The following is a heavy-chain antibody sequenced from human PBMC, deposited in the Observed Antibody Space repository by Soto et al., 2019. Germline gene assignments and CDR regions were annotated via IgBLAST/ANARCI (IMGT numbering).Heavy chain of an antibody. CDR2: INPSGGST. J-gene: IGHJ3*02. Sequence: GASVKVSCKASGYTFTSYYMHWVRQAPGQGLEWMGIINPSGGSTSYAQKFQGRVTMTRDTSTSTVYMELSSLRSEDTAVYYCARDLGGYSYGPLVGSLFAFDIWGQGTMVTVSS. CDR3: ARDLGGYSYGPLVGSLFAFDI. V-gene: IGHV1-46*01. D-gene: IGHD5-18*01. CDR1: GYTFTSYY.